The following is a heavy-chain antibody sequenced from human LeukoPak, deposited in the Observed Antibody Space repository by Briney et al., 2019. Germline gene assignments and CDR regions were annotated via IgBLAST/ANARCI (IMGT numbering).Heavy chain of an antibody. CDR3: ARDCSSTNCYRGGFDP. D-gene: IGHD2-2*01. CDR1: GFTFSNSW. CDR2: INGEGSDK. J-gene: IGHJ5*02. V-gene: IGHV3-7*01. Sequence: GGSLRLSCAASGFTFSNSWMTWVRQVPGKGLEWVATINGEGSDKYYVDSVKGRFIISRDNAKNSLHLQMSSLRVEDTAVYYCARDCSSTNCYRGGFDPWGQGTLVTVSS.